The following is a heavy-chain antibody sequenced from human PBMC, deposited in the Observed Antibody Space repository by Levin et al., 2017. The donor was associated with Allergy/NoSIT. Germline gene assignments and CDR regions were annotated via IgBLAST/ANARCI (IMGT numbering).Heavy chain of an antibody. J-gene: IGHJ5*02. CDR2: IYWDDDK. Sequence: SGPTLVKPTQTLTLTCTFAGFSLRSSGMGVGWIRQPPGKALEWLALIYWDDDKRYNPSLKSRITITKDTSKNQVVLTMTNMNPVDTATYYCAHRPPGGYNWNNNWFDPWGQGTLVIVSS. CDR3: AHRPPGGYNWNNNWFDP. CDR1: GFSLRSSGMG. D-gene: IGHD1/OR15-1a*01. V-gene: IGHV2-5*02.